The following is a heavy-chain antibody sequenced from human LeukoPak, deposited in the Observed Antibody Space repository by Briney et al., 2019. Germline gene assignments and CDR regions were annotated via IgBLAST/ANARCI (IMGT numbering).Heavy chain of an antibody. V-gene: IGHV3-74*01. CDR3: ATSRDGYNLAY. CDR2: INSDGSST. CDR1: GFTFSSYW. Sequence: GGSLRLSCAASGFTFSSYWMHWVRQAPGKGLVWVSRINSDGSSTSYADSVKGRFTISRDNAKNTLYLQMNSLRAEDTAVYYCATSRDGYNLAYWGQGTLVTVSS. J-gene: IGHJ4*02. D-gene: IGHD5-24*01.